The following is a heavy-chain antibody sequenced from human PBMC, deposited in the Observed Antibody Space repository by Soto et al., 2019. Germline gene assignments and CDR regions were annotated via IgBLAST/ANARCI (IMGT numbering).Heavy chain of an antibody. J-gene: IGHJ4*02. CDR2: IYYSGST. V-gene: IGHV4-59*01. CDR3: ARSLPGGWGNYYFDY. CDR1: GGSISSYY. D-gene: IGHD2-8*02. Sequence: SETLSLTCTVSGGSISSYYWSWIRQPPGKGLEWIGYIYYSGSTNYNPSLKSRVTISVDTSKNQFSLKLSSVTAADTAVYYCARSLPGGWGNYYFDYWGQGTLVTVSS.